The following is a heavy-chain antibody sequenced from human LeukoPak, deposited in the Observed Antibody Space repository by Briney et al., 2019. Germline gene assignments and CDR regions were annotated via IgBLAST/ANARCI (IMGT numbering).Heavy chain of an antibody. V-gene: IGHV4-39*01. CDR2: IYYSGST. CDR3: ARSYCSSTSCYAGGYFQH. J-gene: IGHJ1*01. D-gene: IGHD2-2*01. Sequence: KPSETLSLTCTVSGGSISSSNYYWGWIRQPPGKGLEWIGNIYYSGSTYYNPSLKSRVTISLDTSRNQFSLKLKSVTAADTAVYYCARSYCSSTSCYAGGYFQHWGQGTLVTVSS. CDR1: GGSISSSNYY.